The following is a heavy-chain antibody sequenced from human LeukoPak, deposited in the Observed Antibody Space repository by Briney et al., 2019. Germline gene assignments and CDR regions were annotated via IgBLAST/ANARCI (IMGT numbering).Heavy chain of an antibody. J-gene: IGHJ4*02. CDR2: IYTSGST. CDR1: GGSISSYY. V-gene: IGHV4-4*07. CDR3: ARDVRSVDTAILTP. D-gene: IGHD5-18*01. Sequence: SETLSLTCTVSGGSISSYYWSWIRQPAGKGLEWIGRIYTSGSTNYNPSLKSRVTMSVDTTKNQFSLKLSSVTAADTAVYYCARDVRSVDTAILTPWGQGTLVTVSS.